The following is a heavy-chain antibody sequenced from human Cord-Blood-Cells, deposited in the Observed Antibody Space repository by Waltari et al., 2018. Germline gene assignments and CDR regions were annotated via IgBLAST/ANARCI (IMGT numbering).Heavy chain of an antibody. CDR3: ARVFAMSYDSSGYYFDY. J-gene: IGHJ4*02. D-gene: IGHD3-22*01. V-gene: IGHV4-34*01. CDR1: GGSFSGYS. Sequence: QVQLQQWGAGLLKPSETLSLTCAVYGGSFSGYSWSWIRQPPGKGLEWIGEINHRGSTNYNPSLKSRVTISVDTSKNQFSLKLSAVTAADTAVYYCARVFAMSYDSSGYYFDYWGQGTLVTVSS. CDR2: INHRGST.